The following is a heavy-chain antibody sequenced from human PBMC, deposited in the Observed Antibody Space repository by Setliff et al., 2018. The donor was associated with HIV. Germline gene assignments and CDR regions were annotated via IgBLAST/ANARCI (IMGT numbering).Heavy chain of an antibody. CDR2: ISTSGSSI. Sequence: AGGSLRLSCAASGFTFSSFEMNWVRQAPGEGLEWVSHISTSGSSIYYADSVRGRFTISRDNAKNSLYLQMNSLRAEDTAVYYCAREGSTSWYDLFDHFDYWGQGTLVTVSS. V-gene: IGHV3-48*03. J-gene: IGHJ4*02. D-gene: IGHD6-13*01. CDR1: GFTFSSFE. CDR3: AREGSTSWYDLFDHFDY.